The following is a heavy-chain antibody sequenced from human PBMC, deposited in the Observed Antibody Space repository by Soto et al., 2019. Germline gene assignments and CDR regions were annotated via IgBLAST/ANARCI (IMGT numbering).Heavy chain of an antibody. CDR1: GGSFSCYY. J-gene: IGHJ4*02. D-gene: IGHD3-3*01. V-gene: IGHV4-34*01. CDR3: ARRIRFLEWLFEGGDY. CDR2: INHSGST. Sequence: SETLSPTCSVYGGSFSCYYWSWVRQPPGKGLEWIGEINHSGSTNYNPSLKNRVTIQVDTSKNQFTLKLSSVTAADTAVYYCARRIRFLEWLFEGGDYWGQGTLVTVSP.